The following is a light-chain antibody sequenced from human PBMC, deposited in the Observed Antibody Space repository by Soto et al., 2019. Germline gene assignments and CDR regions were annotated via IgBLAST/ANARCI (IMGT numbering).Light chain of an antibody. V-gene: IGKV3-15*01. CDR2: DAS. CDR1: QSVYSN. J-gene: IGKJ3*01. CDR3: QQYNTWPLT. Sequence: ETVMTQSPATLSVSPGERPTLSCRASQSVYSNLAGYQQKPGQAPRLLIYDASTRTTGSPARFSGSGSGTEFTLTIRSLQSEDFAVYYCQQYNTWPLTFGPGTKVDIK.